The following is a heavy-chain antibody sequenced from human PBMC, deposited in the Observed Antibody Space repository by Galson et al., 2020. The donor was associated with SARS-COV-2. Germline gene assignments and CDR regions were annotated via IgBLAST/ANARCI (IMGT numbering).Heavy chain of an antibody. CDR3: ARETYDSSGYYYDY. J-gene: IGHJ4*02. CDR2: VSYGGGS. CDR1: GGSVSRDRYY. Sequence: SETLSLTCTVPGGSVSRDRYYWSWIRQPPGKGLEWSGYVSYGGGSSYNPSLKSRVTISVDTSKNQFSLKVSSVTAADTALYYCARETYDSSGYYYDYWGQGTLVTVSS. V-gene: IGHV4-61*01. D-gene: IGHD3-22*01.